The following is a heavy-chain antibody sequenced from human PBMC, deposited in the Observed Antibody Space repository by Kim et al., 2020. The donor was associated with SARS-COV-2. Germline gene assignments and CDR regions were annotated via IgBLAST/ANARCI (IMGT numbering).Heavy chain of an antibody. CDR3: AGDFDWLFAY. D-gene: IGHD3-9*01. Sequence: GGSLRLSCAASGFTFSSYSMNWVRQAPGKGLEWVSYISSSSSSIYYADSVKGRFTISRDNAKNSLYLRMNSLRAEDTAVYYCAGDFDWLFAYWGQGTLVTVSS. CDR2: ISSSSSSI. CDR1: GFTFSSYS. J-gene: IGHJ4*02. V-gene: IGHV3-48*04.